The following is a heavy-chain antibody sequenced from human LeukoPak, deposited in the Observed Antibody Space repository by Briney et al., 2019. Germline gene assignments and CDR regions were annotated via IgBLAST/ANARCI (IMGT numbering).Heavy chain of an antibody. V-gene: IGHV6-1*01. D-gene: IGHD5-18*01. J-gene: IGHJ4*02. CDR3: ARERRGLPFDY. Sequence: SQTLSLTCAISGDSVSSNSAAWNWISQSPSRGLEWLGRTYYSAKWYNDSAVSVKRRITTNPNTSKNQFSLRLISVTPKQTAVYYCARERRGLPFDYWGQGTLVTVSS. CDR1: GDSVSSNSAA. CDR2: TYYSAKWYN.